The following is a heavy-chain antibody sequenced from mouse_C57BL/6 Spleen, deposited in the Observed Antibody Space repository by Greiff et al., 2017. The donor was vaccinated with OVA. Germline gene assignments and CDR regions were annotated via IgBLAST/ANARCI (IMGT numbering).Heavy chain of an antibody. Sequence: EVQVVESGGGLVQPGGSMKLSCAASGFTFSDAWMDWVRQSPEKGLEWVAEIRNKANNHATYYAESVKGRFTISRDDSKSSVYLQMNSLRAEDTGIYYCTRNYGYSYYYAMDYWGQGTSVTVSS. V-gene: IGHV6-6*01. CDR3: TRNYGYSYYYAMDY. CDR2: IRNKANNHAT. CDR1: GFTFSDAW. J-gene: IGHJ4*01. D-gene: IGHD2-2*01.